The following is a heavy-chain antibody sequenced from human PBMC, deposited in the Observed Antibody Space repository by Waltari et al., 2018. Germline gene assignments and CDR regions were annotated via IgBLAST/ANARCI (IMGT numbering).Heavy chain of an antibody. CDR1: EITFGLYW. CDR3: AAERSGTYYNFFDF. CDR2: IKQDGSEK. Sequence: EVQVVESGGGLVQPGGSLRLSCAVPEITFGLYWMSWVGQAPARGLEWVANIKQDGSEKYYVDSVRGRFTISRDNGKRTLYLQMDSLRAEDTAVYYCAAERSGTYYNFFDFWGQGTLVTVSS. D-gene: IGHD3-10*01. V-gene: IGHV3-7*03. J-gene: IGHJ4*02.